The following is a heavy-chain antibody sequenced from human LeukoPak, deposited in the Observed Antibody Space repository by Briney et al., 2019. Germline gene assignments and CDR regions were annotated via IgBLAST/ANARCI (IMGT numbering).Heavy chain of an antibody. CDR1: GFIFSNDA. V-gene: IGHV3-33*01. Sequence: GRSLRLSCAATGFIFSNDAMHWVRQAPGKGLEWVAFIWFDGSNKHYADSVKGRFTISRDNSEDTLYLQMNSLRAEDTAVYYCVRDPSGSGFAFDSWGQGALVTVSS. D-gene: IGHD1-1*01. J-gene: IGHJ4*02. CDR2: IWFDGSNK. CDR3: VRDPSGSGFAFDS.